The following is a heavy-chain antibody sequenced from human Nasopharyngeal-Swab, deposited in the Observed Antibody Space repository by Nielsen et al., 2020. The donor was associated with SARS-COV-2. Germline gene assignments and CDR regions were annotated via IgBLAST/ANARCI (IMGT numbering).Heavy chain of an antibody. D-gene: IGHD3-22*01. V-gene: IGHV4-30-2*01. J-gene: IGHJ3*02. CDR2: IYHSGST. CDR1: GGSISSGGYS. CDR3: ARPDYYEYYAFDI. Sequence: SQTLSLTCAVSGGSISSGGYSWSWIRQPPGKGLEWIGYIYHSGSTYYNPSLKSRVTISVDRSKNQFSLKLSSVTAADTAVYYCARPDYYEYYAFDIWGQGTMVTVSS.